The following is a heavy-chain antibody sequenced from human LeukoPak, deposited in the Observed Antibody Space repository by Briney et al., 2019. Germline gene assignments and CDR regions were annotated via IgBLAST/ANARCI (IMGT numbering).Heavy chain of an antibody. Sequence: GASVKVSCKVSGYTLTELSMQWVRQAPGKGLEWMGGFDPEDGETIYAQKFQGRVTMTEDTSTDTAYMELSSLRSEDPAVYYCAPCSGGSCYLDYWGQGTLVTVSS. CDR2: FDPEDGET. J-gene: IGHJ4*02. V-gene: IGHV1-24*01. CDR1: GYTLTELS. CDR3: APCSGGSCYLDY. D-gene: IGHD2-15*01.